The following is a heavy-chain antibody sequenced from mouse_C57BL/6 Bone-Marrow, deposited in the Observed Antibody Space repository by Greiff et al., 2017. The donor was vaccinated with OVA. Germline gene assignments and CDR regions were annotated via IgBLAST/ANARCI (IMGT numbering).Heavy chain of an antibody. J-gene: IGHJ2*01. CDR3: AREDYYGNYGFDY. V-gene: IGHV1-64*01. CDR2: IHPNSGST. CDR1: GYTFTSYW. D-gene: IGHD2-1*01. Sequence: QVQLKQPGAELVKPGASVKLSCKASGYTFTSYWMHWVKQRPGQGLEWIGMIHPNSGSTNYNEKFKSKATLTVDKSSSTAYMQLSSLTSEDSAVYYCAREDYYGNYGFDYWGQGTTLTVSS.